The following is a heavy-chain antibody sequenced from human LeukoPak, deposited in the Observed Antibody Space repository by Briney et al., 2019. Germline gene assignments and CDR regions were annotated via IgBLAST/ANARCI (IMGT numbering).Heavy chain of an antibody. CDR3: ATQNSGWYGGRDY. Sequence: SETLSLTCTVSGGSISSSSYYWGWIRQPPGKGLEWIGSLYYSGSTYYNPSLKSRVTISVDTSKNQFSLKLSSVTASDTAVYYCATQNSGWYGGRDYWGQGTLVTVST. J-gene: IGHJ4*02. D-gene: IGHD6-19*01. CDR1: GGSISSSSYY. V-gene: IGHV4-39*01. CDR2: LYYSGST.